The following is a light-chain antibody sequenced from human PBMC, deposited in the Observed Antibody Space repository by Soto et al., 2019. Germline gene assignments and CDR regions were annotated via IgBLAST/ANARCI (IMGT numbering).Light chain of an antibody. V-gene: IGLV2-14*01. CDR1: SSDVGGYNY. Sequence: QSVQTQPASVSGSPGQSITISCTGTSSDVGGYNYVSWYQQHPGKAPKLMIYEVGNRPSGVSNRFSGSKSGNTASLTISGLQAEDEADYYCSSYTSSSTSYVFGTGTKVTVL. CDR2: EVG. CDR3: SSYTSSSTSYV. J-gene: IGLJ1*01.